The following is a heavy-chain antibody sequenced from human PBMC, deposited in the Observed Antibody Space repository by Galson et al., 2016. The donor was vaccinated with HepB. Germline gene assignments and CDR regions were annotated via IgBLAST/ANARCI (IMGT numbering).Heavy chain of an antibody. CDR1: GGTFSTLA. V-gene: IGHV1-69*06. CDR3: AKDGAYAIAPTISGGMDV. J-gene: IGHJ6*02. Sequence: SVKVSCKASGGTFSTLAIGWVRQAPGQGLEWMGGIIPIFGTPTYAQKFQGRVTITADKSTSTAFMELTSLRSEDTAVYYCAKDGAYAIAPTISGGMDVWGQGTTVTVSS. CDR2: IIPIFGTP. D-gene: IGHD5-12*01.